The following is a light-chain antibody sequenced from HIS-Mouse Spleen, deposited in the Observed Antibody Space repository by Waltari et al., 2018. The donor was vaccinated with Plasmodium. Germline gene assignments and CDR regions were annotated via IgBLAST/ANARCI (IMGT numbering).Light chain of an antibody. J-gene: IGKJ4*01. Sequence: DIQLTPSPSFLSASVGDSVTITCRASQGISSYLAGYQQKPGKAPKLLIYAASTLQSGVPSSFSGSGSGTEFTLTISSLQPEDFATYYCQQLNSYPLTFGGGTKVEIK. CDR2: AAS. CDR3: QQLNSYPLT. CDR1: QGISSY. V-gene: IGKV1-9*01.